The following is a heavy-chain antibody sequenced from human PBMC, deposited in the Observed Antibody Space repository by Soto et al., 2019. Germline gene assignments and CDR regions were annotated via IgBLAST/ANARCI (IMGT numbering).Heavy chain of an antibody. J-gene: IGHJ6*02. V-gene: IGHV3-48*02. D-gene: IGHD3-3*01. CDR1: GFTFSSYS. CDR2: ISSSSSTI. CDR3: ARGSPGFLEWLSLDYYYGMDV. Sequence: EVQLVESGGGLVQPGGSLRLSCAASGFTFSSYSMNWVRQAPGKGLEWVSYISSSSSTIYYADSVKGRFTISRDNAKNSLYLQMNSLRDEDTAVYYCARGSPGFLEWLSLDYYYGMDVWGQGTTVTVSS.